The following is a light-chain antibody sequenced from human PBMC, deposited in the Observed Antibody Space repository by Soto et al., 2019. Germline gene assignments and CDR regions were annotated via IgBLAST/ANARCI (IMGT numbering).Light chain of an antibody. V-gene: IGLV2-14*03. Sequence: QSALTQPASVSGSPGQSITISCTGTSSDVGGYDFVSWYQQYPGKAPKLMIYAVSDRPSGVCNRFSGSKSGNTASLTISGLQAEDEADYFCNSYTNSHGVVFGGGTKLTVL. CDR1: SSDVGGYDF. J-gene: IGLJ2*01. CDR2: AVS. CDR3: NSYTNSHGVV.